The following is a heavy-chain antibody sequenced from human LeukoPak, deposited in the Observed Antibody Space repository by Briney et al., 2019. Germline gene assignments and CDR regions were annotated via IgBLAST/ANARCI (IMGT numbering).Heavy chain of an antibody. CDR3: ARVGAFDY. D-gene: IGHD3-10*01. V-gene: IGHV4-39*01. CDR2: IYYSGST. Sequence: PSETLSLTCTVSGGSISSSSYYWGWIRQPPGKGLEWIGRIYYSGSTYYNPSLKSRVAISVDTSKNQFSLKLSSVTAADTAVYYCARVGAFDYWGQGTLVTVSS. CDR1: GGSISSSSYY. J-gene: IGHJ4*02.